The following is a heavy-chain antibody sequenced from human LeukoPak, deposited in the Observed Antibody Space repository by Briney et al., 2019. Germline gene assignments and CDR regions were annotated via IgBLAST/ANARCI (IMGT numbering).Heavy chain of an antibody. D-gene: IGHD5-12*01. J-gene: IGHJ4*02. CDR2: ISSSSSYI. Sequence: GGSLRLSCAASGFTFSSCEMNWVRQAPGKGLEWVSSISSSSSYIYYADSVKGRFTISRDNAKNSLYLQMNSLRAEDTAVYYCARDLHLRWLRPTGGLDYWGQGTLVTVSS. CDR3: ARDLHLRWLRPTGGLDY. V-gene: IGHV3-21*01. CDR1: GFTFSSCE.